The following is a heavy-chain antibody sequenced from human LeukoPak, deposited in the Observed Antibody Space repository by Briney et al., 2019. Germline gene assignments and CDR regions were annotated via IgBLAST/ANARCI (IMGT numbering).Heavy chain of an antibody. Sequence: SETLSLTCTVSNSSIISYYWTWIRRPPGKGLEWIGYIYYSGTTNYNPSLKSRVTMSVDTSKNQFSLKLSSVTAADTAVYYCARIRVNAFDIWGQGTMVTVSS. CDR2: IYYSGTT. V-gene: IGHV4-59*01. CDR1: NSSIISYY. D-gene: IGHD3-10*01. J-gene: IGHJ3*02. CDR3: ARIRVNAFDI.